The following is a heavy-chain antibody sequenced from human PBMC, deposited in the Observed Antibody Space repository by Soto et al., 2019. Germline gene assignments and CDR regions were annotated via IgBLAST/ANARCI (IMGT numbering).Heavy chain of an antibody. D-gene: IGHD2-21*02. J-gene: IGHJ4*02. CDR3: ARDGCGGDCPFDY. CDR1: GFSFRSYG. Sequence: QVQLVESGGGVVQPGGSLRLSCTASGFSFRSYGMHWVRQAPGKGLEWVAVIWYDGSNKYSADSVKGRFTISRDNSKKTLYLQMSSLRAADTAVYYCARDGCGGDCPFDYWGQGTLVTVSS. CDR2: IWYDGSNK. V-gene: IGHV3-33*01.